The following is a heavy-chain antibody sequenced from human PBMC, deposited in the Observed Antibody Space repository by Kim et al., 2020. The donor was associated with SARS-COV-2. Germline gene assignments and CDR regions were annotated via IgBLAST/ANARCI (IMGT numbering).Heavy chain of an antibody. V-gene: IGHV3-23*01. CDR2: ISGSGGST. J-gene: IGHJ6*02. Sequence: GGSLRLSCAASGFTFSSYAMSWVRQAPGKGLEWVSAISGSGGSTYYADSVKGRFTISRDNSKNTLYLQMNSLRAEDTAVYYCGQNYYDSSGYNYYYYGMDVWGQGTTVTVSS. CDR3: GQNYYDSSGYNYYYYGMDV. CDR1: GFTFSSYA. D-gene: IGHD3-22*01.